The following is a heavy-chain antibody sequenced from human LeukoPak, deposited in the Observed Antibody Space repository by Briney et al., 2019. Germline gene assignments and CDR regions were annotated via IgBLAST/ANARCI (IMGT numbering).Heavy chain of an antibody. CDR3: ARGHYDHA. CDR2: ISGDGRDI. J-gene: IGHJ4*02. D-gene: IGHD3-3*01. CDR1: AFTFSSYG. Sequence: GGSLRLSCAASAFTFSSYGMSWVRQAPGKGLEWVSAISGDGRDIFYADAVKGRFTISRDNSKNTLYLQMNSLRAEDTAVYYCARGHYDHAWGRGTLVTVSS. V-gene: IGHV3-23*01.